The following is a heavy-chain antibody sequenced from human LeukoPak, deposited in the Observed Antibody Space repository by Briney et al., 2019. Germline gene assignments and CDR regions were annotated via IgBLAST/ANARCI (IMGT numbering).Heavy chain of an antibody. J-gene: IGHJ4*02. V-gene: IGHV4-31*03. CDR1: GGSISSGGYY. CDR3: TTDWWYYDILTGQNNYFDY. D-gene: IGHD3-9*01. Sequence: SQTLSLTCTVSGGSISSGGYYWSWIRQHPGKGLEWIGYIYYSGSTYYNPSLKSRVTISVDTSQNQFSLKLSSVTAADTAVYYCTTDWWYYDILTGQNNYFDYWGQGTLVTVSS. CDR2: IYYSGST.